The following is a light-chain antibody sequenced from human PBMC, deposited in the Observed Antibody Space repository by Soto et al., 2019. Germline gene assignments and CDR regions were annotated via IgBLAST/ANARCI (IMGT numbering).Light chain of an antibody. CDR2: DND. J-gene: IGLJ2*01. CDR3: AAWDDSLSGHVV. CDR1: SSNVGSDF. Sequence: QSVLTQPPSVSGTPGQRVTISCSGISSNVGSDFVYWYQQVPGTAPKLLIYDNDLRPSGVPDRFSGSKSATSASLAISGLRSEDEADYYCAAWDDSLSGHVVFGGGTKLTVL. V-gene: IGLV1-47*02.